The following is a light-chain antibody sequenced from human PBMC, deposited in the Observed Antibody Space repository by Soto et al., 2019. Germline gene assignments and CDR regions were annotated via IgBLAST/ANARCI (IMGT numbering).Light chain of an antibody. Sequence: DIQMTQSPSSLSASVGDRVTITCRASQSITTWLAWYQQKPGKAPKLLIYDASNLESGVPSRFSGTGSGTEFTLTISSLQPDDSATYYCQQYNTHWTFGQGTKV. CDR1: QSITTW. V-gene: IGKV1-5*01. CDR2: DAS. J-gene: IGKJ1*01. CDR3: QQYNTHWT.